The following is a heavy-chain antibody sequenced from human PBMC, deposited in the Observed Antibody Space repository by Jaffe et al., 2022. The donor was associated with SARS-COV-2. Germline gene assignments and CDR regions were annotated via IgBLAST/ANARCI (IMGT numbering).Heavy chain of an antibody. D-gene: IGHD2-8*01. Sequence: EVQLVESGGGLVQPGGSLRLSCAASGFTFSSYWMHWVRQAPGKGLVWVSRLNTDGSAPKYADSVKGRFTISRDNAKNTLSLQMNSLRVEDTAVYYCTRVYCTTGGGCYFDYWGQGTLVTVSS. V-gene: IGHV3-74*01. CDR3: TRVYCTTGGGCYFDY. CDR1: GFTFSSYW. J-gene: IGHJ4*01. CDR2: LNTDGSAP.